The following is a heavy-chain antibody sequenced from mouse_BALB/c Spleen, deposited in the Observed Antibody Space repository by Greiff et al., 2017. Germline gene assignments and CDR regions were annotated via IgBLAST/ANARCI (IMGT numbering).Heavy chain of an antibody. CDR3: ARGDYDYLWLAY. D-gene: IGHD2-4*01. CDR1: GYTFTSYW. CDR2: IYPGDGDT. J-gene: IGHJ3*01. V-gene: IGHV1-87*01. Sequence: QVQLQQSGAELARPGASVKLSCKASGYTFTSYWMQWVKQRPGQGLEWIGAIYPGDGDTRYTQKFKCKATLTADKSSSTAYMQLSSLASEDSAVYDCARGDYDYLWLAYWGQGTLVTVSA.